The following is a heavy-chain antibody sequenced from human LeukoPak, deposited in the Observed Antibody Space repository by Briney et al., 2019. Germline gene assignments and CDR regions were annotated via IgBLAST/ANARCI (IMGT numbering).Heavy chain of an antibody. J-gene: IGHJ4*02. D-gene: IGHD3-16*02. CDR2: IYYSGST. V-gene: IGHV4-38-2*02. CDR3: ARGRVTFGGVIVIPRAKFDY. CDR1: GYSISSGYY. Sequence: PSETLSLTCTVSGYSISSGYYWGWIRQPPGKGLEWIGSIYYSGSTYYNPSLKSRVTISVDTSKNQFSLKLSSVTAADTAVYYCARGRVTFGGVIVIPRAKFDYWGQGTLVIVSS.